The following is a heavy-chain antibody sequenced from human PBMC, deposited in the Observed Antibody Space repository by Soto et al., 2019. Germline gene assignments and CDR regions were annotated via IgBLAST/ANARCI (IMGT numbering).Heavy chain of an antibody. V-gene: IGHV3-9*01. CDR3: GKGLSIAAIDY. CDR1: GFTFDDYA. CDR2: ITWNSDNI. Sequence: EVQLVESGGGLVQPGRSLRLSCTASGFTFDDYAMHWVRQAPGKGLEWVSGITWNSDNIGYADSVRGRFSISRDNARNSLYLQMNSLRAEDTALYFCGKGLSIAAIDYCCQGTLVTVSS. J-gene: IGHJ4*02. D-gene: IGHD6-13*01.